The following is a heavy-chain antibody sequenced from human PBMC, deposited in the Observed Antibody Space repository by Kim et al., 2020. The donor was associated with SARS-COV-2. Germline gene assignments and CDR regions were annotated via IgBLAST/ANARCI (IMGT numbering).Heavy chain of an antibody. CDR3: VTRNYYNSGSYYEGAPFAC. V-gene: IGHV3-64*05. J-gene: IGHJ4*02. D-gene: IGHD3-10*01. CDR2: ISSDGGST. CDR1: GFTFRNYA. Sequence: GGSLRLSCSASGFTFRNYAMHWVRQAPGKGLEYVSAISSDGGSTYYADSVTGRFTISRDNSKNMLYVQMSSLRVEDTSIYYCVTRNYYNSGSYYEGAPFACWGQGALVTVSS.